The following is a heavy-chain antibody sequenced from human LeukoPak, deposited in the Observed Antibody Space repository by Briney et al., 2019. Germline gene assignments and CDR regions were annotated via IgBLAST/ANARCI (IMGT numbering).Heavy chain of an antibody. CDR3: ARVAHCSGDSCYHNWFDP. CDR2: MNPNSDNT. CDR1: VYTFTSYD. V-gene: IGHV1-8*03. Sequence: ASVKVSCKASVYTFTSYDINWVRQATGQGLEWMGWMNPNSDNTGYAQKFQGRVTITRNTSISTAYMELSSLRSEDTAVYYCARVAHCSGDSCYHNWFDPWGQGTLVTVSS. D-gene: IGHD2-15*01. J-gene: IGHJ5*02.